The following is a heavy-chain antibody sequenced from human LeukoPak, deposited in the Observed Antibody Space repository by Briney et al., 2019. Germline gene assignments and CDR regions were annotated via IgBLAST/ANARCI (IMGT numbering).Heavy chain of an antibody. CDR3: ARTRYYYNSRSYGAPYYFDY. D-gene: IGHD3-10*01. V-gene: IGHV4-34*01. CDR1: GGSFSGYY. CDR2: INHNGST. J-gene: IGHJ4*02. Sequence: SETLSLTCAVYGGSFSGYYWSWIRQPPGKGLEWIGEINHNGSTNYNPSLKSRVTISVDTSKNQFSLKLSSVTAADTAVHYCARTRYYYNSRSYGAPYYFDYWGQGTLVTVSS.